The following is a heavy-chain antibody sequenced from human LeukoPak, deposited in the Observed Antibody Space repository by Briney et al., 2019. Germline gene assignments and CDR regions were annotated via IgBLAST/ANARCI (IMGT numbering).Heavy chain of an antibody. CDR2: ISYDGSNK. Sequence: GGSLRLSCAASGFTFSSYAMYWVRQAPGKGLEWVAVISYDGSNKYYADSVKGRFTISRDNSKNTLYLQMNSLRAEDTAAYYCARAHRYSSSWYDYWGQGTLVTVSS. CDR1: GFTFSSYA. J-gene: IGHJ4*02. D-gene: IGHD6-13*01. CDR3: ARAHRYSSSWYDY. V-gene: IGHV3-30*04.